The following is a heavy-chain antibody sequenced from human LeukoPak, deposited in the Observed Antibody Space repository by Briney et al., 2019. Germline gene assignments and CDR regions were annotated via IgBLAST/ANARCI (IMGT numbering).Heavy chain of an antibody. CDR1: GGSISSTNSY. V-gene: IGHV4-39*01. Sequence: SETLSLTCTASGGSISSTNSYWGWIRQPPGKGLECIGSIYYSGSTYYNPSLKSRVTISADTSKNQFSLKLTSVTAADTAVYYCARRMGGTDYWGQGTLVTVSS. CDR3: ARRMGGTDY. CDR2: IYYSGST. D-gene: IGHD1-26*01. J-gene: IGHJ4*02.